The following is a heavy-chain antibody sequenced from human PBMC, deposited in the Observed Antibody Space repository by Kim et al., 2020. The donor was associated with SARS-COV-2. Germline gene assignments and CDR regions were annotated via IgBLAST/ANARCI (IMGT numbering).Heavy chain of an antibody. J-gene: IGHJ3*02. V-gene: IGHV7-4-1*02. Sequence: PTYAQGFTGRFVFSLDTSVSTAYLQSSSLKAEDTAVYYCAKDPLGSAFDIWGQGTMVTVSS. CDR3: AKDPLGSAFDI. CDR2: P. D-gene: IGHD3-10*01.